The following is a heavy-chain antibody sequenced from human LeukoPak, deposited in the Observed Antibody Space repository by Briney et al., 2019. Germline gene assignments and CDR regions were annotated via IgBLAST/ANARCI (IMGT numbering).Heavy chain of an antibody. J-gene: IGHJ4*02. V-gene: IGHV1-18*01. Sequence: ASVKVSCKASGYTFTSYDINWVRQATGQGLEWMGWMNPNNGNTNYAQKLQGRVTMTTDTSTSTAYMELRSLRSDDTAVYYCARGGVFDYWGQGTLVTVSS. CDR2: MNPNNGNT. CDR3: ARGGVFDY. CDR1: GYTFTSYD.